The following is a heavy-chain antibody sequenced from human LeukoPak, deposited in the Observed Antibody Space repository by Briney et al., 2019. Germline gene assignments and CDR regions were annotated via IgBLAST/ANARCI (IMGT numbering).Heavy chain of an antibody. D-gene: IGHD1-26*01. CDR3: AKEGGSYRPFDY. Sequence: GGTLRLSCAASGFTFSSYDMSWVRQAPGKGLEWLSSMSGSGGSTHYADSVKGRFTVSRDNSKNTLYLQMNSLRAEDTAVYYCAKEGGSYRPFDYRGQGTLVTVSS. CDR1: GFTFSSYD. J-gene: IGHJ4*02. CDR2: MSGSGGST. V-gene: IGHV3-23*01.